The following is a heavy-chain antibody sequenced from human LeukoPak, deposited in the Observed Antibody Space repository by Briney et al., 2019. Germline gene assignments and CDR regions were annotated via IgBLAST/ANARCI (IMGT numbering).Heavy chain of an antibody. Sequence: PGGTLRLSCAASGFTLSSFAMSWIRQAPGKGLEWVSSIDKIGVGTYYADSVRGRFTISRDNSKNTLFLQMNSLRAEDSAVYYCAKDQGPYYYYYMDVWGKGTTVTVSS. V-gene: IGHV3-23*01. CDR1: GFTLSSFA. J-gene: IGHJ6*03. CDR2: IDKIGVGT. CDR3: AKDQGPYYYYYMDV.